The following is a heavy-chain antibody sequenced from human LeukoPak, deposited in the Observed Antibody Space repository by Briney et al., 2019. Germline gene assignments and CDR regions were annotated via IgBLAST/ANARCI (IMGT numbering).Heavy chain of an antibody. V-gene: IGHV4-30-4*01. CDR2: IYYSGST. D-gene: IGHD3-10*01. CDR3: ARSGPGYYYGSGSYYIPYYFDY. J-gene: IGHJ4*02. CDR1: GGSISSGDYY. Sequence: RSSETLSLTCTVSGGSISSGDYYWSWIRQPPGKGLEWIGYIYYSGSTYYNPSLKSRVTISVDTSKNQLSLKLSSVTAADTAVYYCARSGPGYYYGSGSYYIPYYFDYWGQGTLVTVSS.